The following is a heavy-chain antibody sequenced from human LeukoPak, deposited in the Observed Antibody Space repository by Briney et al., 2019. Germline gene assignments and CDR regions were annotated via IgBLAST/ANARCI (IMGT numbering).Heavy chain of an antibody. V-gene: IGHV3-21*01. J-gene: IGHJ4*02. CDR2: ISSSSSYI. Sequence: PGGSLRLSCAASGFTFSSYSMNWVRQAPGKGLEWVSSISSSSSYIYYADSVKGRFTISRDNAKNSLYLQMNSLRAEDTAVYYCARRGGTNSRYDILTGYYRHYFDYWGQGTLVTVSS. CDR3: ARRGGTNSRYDILTGYYRHYFDY. D-gene: IGHD3-9*01. CDR1: GFTFSSYS.